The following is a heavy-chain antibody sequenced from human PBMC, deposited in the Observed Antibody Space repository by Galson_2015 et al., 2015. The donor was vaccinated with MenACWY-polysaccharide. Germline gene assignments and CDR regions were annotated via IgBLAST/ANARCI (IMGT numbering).Heavy chain of an antibody. CDR1: GDSITSGGYF. CDR2: TSYDGGT. Sequence: TLSLTCTVSGDSITSGGYFWSWIRQHPGKGLEWIASTSYDGGTYYNPSLESRVTILVDTPKNQFSLWLNSVTAADTAVYYCARGGRAVSNRNWFDPWGQGTLVTVSS. D-gene: IGHD3-16*01. CDR3: ARGGRAVSNRNWFDP. J-gene: IGHJ5*02. V-gene: IGHV4-31*03.